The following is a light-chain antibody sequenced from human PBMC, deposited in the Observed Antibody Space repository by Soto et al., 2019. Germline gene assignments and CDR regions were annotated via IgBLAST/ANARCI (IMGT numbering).Light chain of an antibody. CDR1: QSVSTY. J-gene: IGKJ5*01. CDR2: DAS. V-gene: IGKV3-20*01. CDR3: QQYGSSST. Sequence: EIVWTQSPATLSLSPGQRATLSCRASQSVSTYLAWYQQKPGQAPRLLIYDASNRPTGIPDRFSGSGSGTDFTLTISRLEPEDFAVYYCQQYGSSSTFGQGTRLEVK.